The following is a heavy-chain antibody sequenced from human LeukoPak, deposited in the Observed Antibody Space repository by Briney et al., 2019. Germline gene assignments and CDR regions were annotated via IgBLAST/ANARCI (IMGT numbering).Heavy chain of an antibody. J-gene: IGHJ4*02. CDR2: IKQDGSAK. D-gene: IGHD3-22*01. Sequence: GGSLRLSCAASGFTFSSYWMSWVRQAPGKGLEWVANIKQDGSAKYYVDSVKGRFTISRDNAKNSLYLEMNSLRAEDTAVYYCARGPFYDSSGYQADFDYWGQGTLVTVSS. V-gene: IGHV3-7*03. CDR1: GFTFSSYW. CDR3: ARGPFYDSSGYQADFDY.